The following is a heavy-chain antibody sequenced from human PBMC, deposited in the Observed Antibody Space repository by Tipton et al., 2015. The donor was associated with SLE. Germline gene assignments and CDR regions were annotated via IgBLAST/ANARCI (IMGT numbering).Heavy chain of an antibody. Sequence: TLSLTCAVYGGSFSGYYWSWIRQPPGKGLEWIGEINHSGSTNYNPSLKSRVTISVDTSKNQFSLKLSSVTAADTAVYYCATFEVGSAFDIWGQGTMVTVSS. CDR1: GGSFSGYY. J-gene: IGHJ3*02. D-gene: IGHD2-21*01. V-gene: IGHV4-34*01. CDR3: ATFEVGSAFDI. CDR2: INHSGST.